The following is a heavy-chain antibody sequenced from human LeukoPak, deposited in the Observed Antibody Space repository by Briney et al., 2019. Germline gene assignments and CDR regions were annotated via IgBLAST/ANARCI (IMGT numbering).Heavy chain of an antibody. CDR1: RFTFSSYA. J-gene: IGHJ1*01. CDR2: ISGSGGST. V-gene: IGHV3-23*01. Sequence: GGSLRLSCAASRFTFSSYAINWVRQAPGKGLEWVSAISGSGGSTYYADSVKGRFTISRDNSNNTLYLQMHSPRAEDTAVYYCAKSPFYGLEGVGNYFHHWGQGTLVTVSS. D-gene: IGHD4-17*01. CDR3: AKSPFYGLEGVGNYFHH.